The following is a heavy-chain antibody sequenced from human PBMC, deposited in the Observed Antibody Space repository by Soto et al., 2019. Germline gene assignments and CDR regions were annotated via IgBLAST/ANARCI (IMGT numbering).Heavy chain of an antibody. J-gene: IGHJ3*02. Sequence: PGGSLRLSCAASGFSLSGYWMHWVRQAPGKGLVWVSRIGTYGSATKYADSVEGRFSISKDNAENTLYLQMNNLRADDTAVYYCVRVLKSIGWDNDVFDIWGQGTMVTVSS. V-gene: IGHV3-74*01. CDR2: IGTYGSAT. CDR3: VRVLKSIGWDNDVFDI. D-gene: IGHD6-19*01. CDR1: GFSLSGYW.